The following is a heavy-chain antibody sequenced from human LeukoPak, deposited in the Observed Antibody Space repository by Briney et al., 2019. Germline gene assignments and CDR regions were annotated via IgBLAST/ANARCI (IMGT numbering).Heavy chain of an antibody. J-gene: IGHJ3*02. V-gene: IGHV3-30*18. CDR3: AKDQGDSGRNAFDI. CDR1: GFTFSTYG. CDR2: ISYDGSDK. D-gene: IGHD2-15*01. Sequence: PGGSLRLSCAASGFTFSTYGMHWVRQAPGKGLEWVAVISYDGSDKYYADSVKGRFTISRDNSKYTVYLQIIGLRAEDTDVYYCAKDQGDSGRNAFDIWGRGTTVTVSS.